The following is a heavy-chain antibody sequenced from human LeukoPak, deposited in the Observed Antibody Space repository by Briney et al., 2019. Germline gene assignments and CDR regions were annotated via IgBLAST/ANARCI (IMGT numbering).Heavy chain of an antibody. CDR1: GFDFSNVW. D-gene: IGHD2-2*01. V-gene: IGHV3-74*01. Sequence: TRGALRLSCAASGFDFSNVWMHWVRQVPGKGLVWVSRLIAEGSSAHYAHSVKIRLTIPRDNTKNTLYLQMNSLRAEDTAVYYCARDGQRPLSAPRQYFYAFYMDVWGKGTAVTVSS. CDR3: ARDGQRPLSAPRQYFYAFYMDV. CDR2: LIAEGSSA. J-gene: IGHJ6*03.